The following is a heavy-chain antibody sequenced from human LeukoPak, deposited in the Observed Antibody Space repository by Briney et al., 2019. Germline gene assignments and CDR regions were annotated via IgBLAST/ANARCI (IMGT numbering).Heavy chain of an antibody. J-gene: IGHJ3*02. CDR3: ARVNPSLTLAFDI. D-gene: IGHD3-9*01. CDR1: GGSISNGDYY. CDR2: IYYSGST. V-gene: IGHV4-61*08. Sequence: SETLSLTCTVSGGSISNGDYYWSWIRQPPGKGLEWIGYIYYSGSTNYNPSLKSRVTISVDTSKNQFSLKLSSVTAADTAVYYCARVNPSLTLAFDIWGQGTMVTVSS.